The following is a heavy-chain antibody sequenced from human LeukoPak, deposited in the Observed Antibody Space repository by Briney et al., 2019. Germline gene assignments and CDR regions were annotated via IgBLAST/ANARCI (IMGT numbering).Heavy chain of an antibody. Sequence: SVKVSCKASGGTFSSYAISWVRQAPGQGLEWMGGIIPIFGTANYAQKFQGRATITADESTSTAYMELSSLRSEDTAVYYCARDGVYCSSTSCYSYWGQGTLVTVSS. CDR3: ARDGVYCSSTSCYSY. V-gene: IGHV1-69*13. J-gene: IGHJ4*02. CDR1: GGTFSSYA. CDR2: IIPIFGTA. D-gene: IGHD2-2*02.